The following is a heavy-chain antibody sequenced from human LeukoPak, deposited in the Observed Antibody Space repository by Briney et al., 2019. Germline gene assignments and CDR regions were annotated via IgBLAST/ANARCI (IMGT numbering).Heavy chain of an antibody. CDR3: AKASTSYGYKDDAFDI. CDR2: ISWDSRTI. Sequence: GGSLRLSCAASGFTFGDYAMNWGRQAPGKGLGWVSGISWDSRTINYADSVRGRFTISRDNAKSSLYLQMSSLRPEDTALYYCAKASTSYGYKDDAFDIWGQGTMVTVSS. J-gene: IGHJ3*02. V-gene: IGHV3-9*01. CDR1: GFTFGDYA. D-gene: IGHD3-16*01.